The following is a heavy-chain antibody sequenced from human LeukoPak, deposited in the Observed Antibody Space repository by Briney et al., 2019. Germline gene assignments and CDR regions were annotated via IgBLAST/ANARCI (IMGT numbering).Heavy chain of an antibody. Sequence: GGSLRLSCVASGFTFGSYAMNWVRQAPGKGLEWVSFISDSGGRTYYADSVKGRFTISRDNSKNTLFLQMSRLRAEDTGVYYCAESIAANGTVYWGQGTLVTVSS. CDR1: GFTFGSYA. J-gene: IGHJ4*02. CDR2: ISDSGGRT. CDR3: AESIAANGTVY. D-gene: IGHD6-13*01. V-gene: IGHV3-23*01.